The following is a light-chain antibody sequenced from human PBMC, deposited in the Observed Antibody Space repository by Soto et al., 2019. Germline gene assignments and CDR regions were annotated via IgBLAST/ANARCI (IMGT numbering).Light chain of an antibody. CDR1: SSDVGGYNY. CDR2: DVS. CDR3: SSYTSSSTLV. Sequence: QSALTQPASVSGSPGQSITISCTGTSSDVGGYNYVSWYQQHPGKVPKLMIYDVSNRPSGVSNRFSGSKSGNTASLTISGLQAEDKADYYCSSYTSSSTLVFGGGTKLTVL. J-gene: IGLJ2*01. V-gene: IGLV2-14*03.